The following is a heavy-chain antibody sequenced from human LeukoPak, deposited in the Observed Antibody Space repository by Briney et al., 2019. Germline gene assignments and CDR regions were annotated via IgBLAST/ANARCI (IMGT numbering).Heavy chain of an antibody. V-gene: IGHV3-30-3*02. CDR3: AKPSGSGSNGYIDY. D-gene: IGHD3-10*01. J-gene: IGHJ4*02. Sequence: GRSLRLSCAASGFTFSSYAMHWVRQAPGKGLECVADISYDGSNKYYADSVKGRFTISRDNSKNTLYLQMNSLRAEDTAVYYCAKPSGSGSNGYIDYWGQGTLVTVSS. CDR1: GFTFSSYA. CDR2: ISYDGSNK.